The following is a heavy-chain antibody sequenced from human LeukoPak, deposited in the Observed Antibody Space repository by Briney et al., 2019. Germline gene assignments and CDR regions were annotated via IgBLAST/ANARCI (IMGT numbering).Heavy chain of an antibody. Sequence: GGSLRLSCAASGFTFTFSDYYMSWIRQAPGKGLEWVSFISSTGSTKYYADSVKGRFTISRDNAKNSLYLQMNSLRVEDTAVYYCARGLDDSSGYYYDYWGQGTLVSVSS. CDR2: ISSTGSTK. V-gene: IGHV3-11*01. J-gene: IGHJ4*02. CDR1: GFTFTFSDYY. CDR3: ARGLDDSSGYYYDY. D-gene: IGHD3-22*01.